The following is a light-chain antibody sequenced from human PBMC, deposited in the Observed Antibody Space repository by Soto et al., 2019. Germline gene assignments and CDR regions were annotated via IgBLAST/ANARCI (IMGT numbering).Light chain of an antibody. J-gene: IGKJ2*01. V-gene: IGKV3-20*01. CDR3: QQSDT. Sequence: EIVLTQSPGTLSLSPGERATLSCRASQSVSSSYFAWYQQKPGQAHRLLIYGTASRATGIPDRSSGSGSGTDFTLTISRLEPEDFAVYYCQQSDTFGQGTKLEIK. CDR1: QSVSSSY. CDR2: GTA.